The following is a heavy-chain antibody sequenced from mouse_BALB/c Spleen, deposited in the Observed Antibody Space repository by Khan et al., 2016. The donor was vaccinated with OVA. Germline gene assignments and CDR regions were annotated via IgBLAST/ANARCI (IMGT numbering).Heavy chain of an antibody. V-gene: IGHV3-2*02. J-gene: IGHJ2*01. CDR3: ARTARIKY. D-gene: IGHD1-2*01. Sequence: VQLIESGPGLVKPSQSLSLTCTVTGYSITSGYGWNWIRQFPGNKLEWMAYISYSGSTNYNPSLKSRISITRDTSKNQFFLQLNSVTTEDTATYYCARTARIKYWGQGTTLKVSS. CDR2: ISYSGST. CDR1: GYSITSGYG.